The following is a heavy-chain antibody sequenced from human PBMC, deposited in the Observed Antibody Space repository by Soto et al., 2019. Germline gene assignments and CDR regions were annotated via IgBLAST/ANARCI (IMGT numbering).Heavy chain of an antibody. V-gene: IGHV4-4*02. D-gene: IGHD3-22*01. Sequence: PSETLPLTCAVSGGSSSSSNWWSWVRQPPGKGLEWIGEIYHSGSTNYNPSLKSRVTISVDKSKNQFSLKLSSVTAADTAVYYCARWSVTMIVVVSDAFDIWGQGTMVTVSS. CDR3: ARWSVTMIVVVSDAFDI. J-gene: IGHJ3*02. CDR1: GGSSSSSNW. CDR2: IYHSGST.